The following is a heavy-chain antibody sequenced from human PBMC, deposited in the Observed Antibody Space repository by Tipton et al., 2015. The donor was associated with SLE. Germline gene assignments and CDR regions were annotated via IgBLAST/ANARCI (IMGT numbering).Heavy chain of an antibody. Sequence: TLSLTCTASGGSISSDDYYWTWIRQFPGKGLEWIGHSYRSGSANHNPSLNSRLSLSVDKSQNQFSLRLSSVTAADTAVYYCSRGGVGGYDYFDSWGQGALVIVSS. J-gene: IGHJ4*02. D-gene: IGHD5-12*01. V-gene: IGHV4-31*03. CDR3: SRGGVGGYDYFDS. CDR1: GGSISSDDYY. CDR2: SYRSGSA.